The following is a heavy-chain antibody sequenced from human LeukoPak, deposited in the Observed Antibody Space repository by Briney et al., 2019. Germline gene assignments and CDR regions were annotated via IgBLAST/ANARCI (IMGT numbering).Heavy chain of an antibody. D-gene: IGHD1-20*01. Sequence: GGSLRLSCAASGFTFDDYAMHWVRQAPGKGLEWVSGISWNSGNIGYADSVKGRFTISRDNAKNSLYLQMNSLRAEDTAVYYCARDVYNWNVDAFDIWGQGTVVTVSS. CDR2: ISWNSGNI. J-gene: IGHJ3*02. CDR3: ARDVYNWNVDAFDI. CDR1: GFTFDDYA. V-gene: IGHV3-9*01.